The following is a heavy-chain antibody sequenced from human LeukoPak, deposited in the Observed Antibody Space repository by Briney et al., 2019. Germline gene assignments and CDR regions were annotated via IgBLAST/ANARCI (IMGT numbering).Heavy chain of an antibody. Sequence: GGSLRLSCAGSGFTFSDYWIDWVRQAPGKGLEGVAHINQDGSRNTYLESVMGRFTISRDNAKNSLYLQMSHLRVEDTAVYYCARNRGWQQFDYWGQGTLVIVSS. J-gene: IGHJ4*02. CDR1: GFTFSDYW. CDR2: INQDGSRN. D-gene: IGHD5-24*01. CDR3: ARNRGWQQFDY. V-gene: IGHV3-7*01.